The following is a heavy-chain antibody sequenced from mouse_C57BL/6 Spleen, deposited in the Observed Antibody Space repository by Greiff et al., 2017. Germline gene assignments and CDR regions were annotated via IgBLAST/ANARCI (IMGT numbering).Heavy chain of an antibody. D-gene: IGHD3-2*02. CDR1: GYTFTDYN. CDR2: INPNNGGT. J-gene: IGHJ4*01. Sequence: DVQLQESGPELVKPGASVKIPCKASGYTFTDYNMDWVKQSHGKSLEWIGDINPNNGGTIYNQKFKGKATLTVDKSSSTAYMELRSLTSEDTAVYYCARQLRVLYAMDYWGQGTSVTVSS. V-gene: IGHV1-18*01. CDR3: ARQLRVLYAMDY.